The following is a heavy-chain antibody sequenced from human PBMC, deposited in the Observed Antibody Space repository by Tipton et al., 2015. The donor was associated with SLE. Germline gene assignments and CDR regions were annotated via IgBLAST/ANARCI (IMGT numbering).Heavy chain of an antibody. J-gene: IGHJ4*02. D-gene: IGHD7-27*01. CDR2: IYYSGST. CDR3: ARVSSWGSGYFDY. V-gene: IGHV4-59*01. CDR1: GFTFSSYE. Sequence: LKLSCAASGFTFSSYEMNWVRQAPGKGLEWIGYIYYSGSTNYNPSLKSRVTISVDTSKNQFSLKLSSVTAADTAVYYCARVSSWGSGYFDYWGQGTLVTVSS.